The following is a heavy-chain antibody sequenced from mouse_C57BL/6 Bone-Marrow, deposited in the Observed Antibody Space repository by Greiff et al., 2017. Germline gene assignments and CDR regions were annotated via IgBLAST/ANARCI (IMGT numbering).Heavy chain of an antibody. D-gene: IGHD2-4*01. V-gene: IGHV1-62-2*01. J-gene: IGHJ1*03. CDR3: ARHEGDYLWDFDD. CDR2: FYPGSGCI. Sequence: VHLVESGAELVKPGASVKLSCKASGYTFTEYTIHWVKQRSGQGLEWIGWFYPGSGCINYNEKFKDKATLTVDNSSSTVYMELSRLTSDDSAVYSGARHEGDYLWDFDDWGTGTTVTVSS. CDR1: GYTFTEYT.